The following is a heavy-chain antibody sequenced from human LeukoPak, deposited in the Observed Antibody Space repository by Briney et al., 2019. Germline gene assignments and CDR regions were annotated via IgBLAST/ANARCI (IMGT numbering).Heavy chain of an antibody. J-gene: IGHJ4*02. Sequence: PGGSLRLSCVASGFTLSDYYMTWLRQAPGKGLEWLSYISNSGSTVFYADSVKGRFTISRDNAKNSLYLQMNSLRVEDTAVYYCARLRVRPSQMTTVSTFDNWGQGTLVTVSS. CDR1: GFTLSDYY. CDR2: ISNSGSTV. D-gene: IGHD4-17*01. V-gene: IGHV3-11*04. CDR3: ARLRVRPSQMTTVSTFDN.